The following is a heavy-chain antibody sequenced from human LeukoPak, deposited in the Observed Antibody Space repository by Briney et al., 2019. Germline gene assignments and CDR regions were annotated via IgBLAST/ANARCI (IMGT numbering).Heavy chain of an antibody. CDR3: ARFMVQGVDNPPGFDY. J-gene: IGHJ4*02. CDR1: GYSFTSYW. D-gene: IGHD3-10*01. Sequence: GESLRISCKGSGYSFTSYWISWVRQMPGKGLEWMGRIDPSDSYTNYSPSFQGHVTISADESISTAYLQWSSLKASDTAMYYCARFMVQGVDNPPGFDYWGQGTLVTVSS. V-gene: IGHV5-10-1*01. CDR2: IDPSDSYT.